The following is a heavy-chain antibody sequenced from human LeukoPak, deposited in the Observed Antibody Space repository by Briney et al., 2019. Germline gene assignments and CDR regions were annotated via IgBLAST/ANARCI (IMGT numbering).Heavy chain of an antibody. CDR3: ARGSGAYCGGDCYSNCFDY. CDR2: INHSGST. Sequence: SETLSLTCAVYGGSFSGYYWSWIRQPPGKGLEWIGEINHSGSTNYNPSLKSRVTISVDTSKNQFSLKLSSVTAADTAVYYCARGSGAYCGGDCYSNCFDYWGQGTLVTVSS. V-gene: IGHV4-34*01. CDR1: GGSFSGYY. D-gene: IGHD2-21*02. J-gene: IGHJ4*02.